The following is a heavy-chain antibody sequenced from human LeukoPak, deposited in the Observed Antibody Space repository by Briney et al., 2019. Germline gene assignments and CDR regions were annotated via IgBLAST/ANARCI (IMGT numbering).Heavy chain of an antibody. CDR1: VGSLSSYY. CDR2: IYYSGST. Sequence: SETLSLTCTVSVGSLSSYYWSWIRQPPGKGLEWIGYIYYSGSTNYNPSLKSRVTISVDTSKNQFSLKLSSVTAADTAVYYWTRTIIAVADTYFDYWGQGTLVTVSS. J-gene: IGHJ4*02. D-gene: IGHD6-19*01. CDR3: TRTIIAVADTYFDY. V-gene: IGHV4-59*01.